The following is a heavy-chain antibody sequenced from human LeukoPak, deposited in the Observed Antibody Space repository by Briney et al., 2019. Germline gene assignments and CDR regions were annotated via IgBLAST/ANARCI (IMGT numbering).Heavy chain of an antibody. CDR1: GYTFTGYY. V-gene: IGHV1-2*02. Sequence: ASVKVSCKASGYTFTGYYMHWVRQAPGQGLEWMGWINPNSGGTNYAQKFQGRVTITADKSTSTAYMELSSLRSEDTAVYYCARGGDYGDYGGYYYYYYMDVWGKGTTVTVSS. D-gene: IGHD4-17*01. CDR3: ARGGDYGDYGGYYYYYYMDV. CDR2: INPNSGGT. J-gene: IGHJ6*03.